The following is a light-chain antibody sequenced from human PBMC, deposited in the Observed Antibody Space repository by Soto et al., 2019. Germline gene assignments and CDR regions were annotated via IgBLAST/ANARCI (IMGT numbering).Light chain of an antibody. J-gene: IGLJ3*02. CDR1: SGSVPANYY. V-gene: IGLV8-61*01. CDR3: VLYMGSGIWV. Sequence: QAVVTQEASLSVSPGTTVTLTCGLSSGSVPANYYPSWYQQTPGQAPRTLIYNTNTRSSGVPDRFSGSILGNKAALTITGAQADDESDYYCVLYMGSGIWVFGGGTKLTVL. CDR2: NTN.